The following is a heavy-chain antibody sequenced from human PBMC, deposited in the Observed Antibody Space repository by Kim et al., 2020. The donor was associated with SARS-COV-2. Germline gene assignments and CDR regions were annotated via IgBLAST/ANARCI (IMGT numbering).Heavy chain of an antibody. CDR1: GGSFSNYY. V-gene: IGHV4-34*01. CDR3: ARVRFLEWAEDTNSKYNWFGP. D-gene: IGHD3-3*01. CDR2: INHTGST. J-gene: IGHJ5*02. Sequence: SETLSLTCAVYGGSFSNYYWSWVRQPPGKGLEWIGEINHTGSTNYNPSLKSRVTISVDTSKNQFSLKVSSVTAADTAVYYCARVRFLEWAEDTNSKYNWFGPGGQGTLVTASS.